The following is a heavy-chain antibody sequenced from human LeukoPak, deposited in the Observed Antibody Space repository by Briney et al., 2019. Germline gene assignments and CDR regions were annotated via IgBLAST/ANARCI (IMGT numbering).Heavy chain of an antibody. CDR3: TRGSPYLGYHDY. Sequence: PSETLSLTCTVSGGSISSSTYYWGWIRQPPGKGLEWIGSIYYSGSTYYNPSLKSRVTISVDTSKNQFSLKLSSVAAADTAVYYCTRGSPYLGYHDYWGQGTLVTVSS. CDR2: IYYSGST. CDR1: GGSISSSTYY. V-gene: IGHV4-39*07. J-gene: IGHJ4*02. D-gene: IGHD5-18*01.